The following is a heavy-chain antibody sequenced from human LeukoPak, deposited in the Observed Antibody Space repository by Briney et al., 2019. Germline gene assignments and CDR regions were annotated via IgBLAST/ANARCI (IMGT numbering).Heavy chain of an antibody. CDR1: GFTFSNYG. D-gene: IGHD1-1*01. V-gene: IGHV3-48*04. CDR3: ADNLSR. J-gene: IGHJ4*02. CDR2: IGASTNAI. Sequence: GGSLRLSCAVSGFTFSNYGMNWVRQAPGKGLEWISYIGASTNAIYYADSVKGRFTISRDNAKNSLYLQMNSLGAEDTAMYYCADNLSRWGQGTLVTVSS.